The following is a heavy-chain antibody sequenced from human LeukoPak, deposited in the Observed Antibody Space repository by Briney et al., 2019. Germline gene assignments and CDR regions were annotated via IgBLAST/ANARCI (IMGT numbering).Heavy chain of an antibody. V-gene: IGHV3-23*01. CDR1: GFTFSSYA. CDR2: ISGGGGST. Sequence: GGSLRLSRAASGFTFSSYAMSRVRQAPGKGLEWVSAISGGGGSTYYADSVKGRFTISRDNSKYTLYLKMNSLRAEDMAGYYCAKVLYCYDSRGYFDYWGQGTLVTVSS. D-gene: IGHD3-22*01. J-gene: IGHJ4*02. CDR3: AKVLYCYDSRGYFDY.